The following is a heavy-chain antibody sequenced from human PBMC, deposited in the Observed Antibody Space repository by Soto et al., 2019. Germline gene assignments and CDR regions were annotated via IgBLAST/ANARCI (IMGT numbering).Heavy chain of an antibody. D-gene: IGHD2-15*01. Sequence: EVQLVESGGGLVQPGGSLRLSCAASAFSFSSYWMHWVRQAPVKGLVWVSRINSDGSSTSYADSVKGRFTISRDNAKNTLYLQMNSLRAEDMDVYYCAREGSYYYYYMDVWGKGTTVTVSS. CDR1: AFSFSSYW. V-gene: IGHV3-74*01. CDR3: AREGSYYYYYMDV. CDR2: INSDGSST. J-gene: IGHJ6*03.